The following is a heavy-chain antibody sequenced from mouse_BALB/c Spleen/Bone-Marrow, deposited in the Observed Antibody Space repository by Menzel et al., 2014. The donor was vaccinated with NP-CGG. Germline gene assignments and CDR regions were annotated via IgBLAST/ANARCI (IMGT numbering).Heavy chain of an antibody. CDR2: ISSGGSYT. CDR1: GFTFSSYA. J-gene: IGHJ2*01. Sequence: DVMLVESGGGLVKPGGSLKLSCAASGFTFSSYAMSWVRQTPEKRLEWVATISSGGSYTYYPDSVKGRFTISRDNAKNSLYLQMSSLRSEDTAIYYCARQGDGYFDYWGRGTTLTVSS. CDR3: ARQGDGYFDY. D-gene: IGHD2-3*01. V-gene: IGHV5-9-3*01.